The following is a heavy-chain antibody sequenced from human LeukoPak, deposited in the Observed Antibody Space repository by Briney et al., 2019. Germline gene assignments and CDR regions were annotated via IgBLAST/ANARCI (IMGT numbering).Heavy chain of an antibody. CDR1: GYNFTNYD. CDR2: MNPNSANT. D-gene: IGHD2-8*01. J-gene: IGHJ4*02. V-gene: IGHV1-8*01. Sequence: GASVKVSCKASGYNFTNYDINWVRQATGQGLEWMAWMNPNSANTGYSQKFQGRITMTRDTSINTAYMELTSLRSEDTAVYFCARGNGRCDYWGPGSLVTVSS. CDR3: ARGNGRCDY.